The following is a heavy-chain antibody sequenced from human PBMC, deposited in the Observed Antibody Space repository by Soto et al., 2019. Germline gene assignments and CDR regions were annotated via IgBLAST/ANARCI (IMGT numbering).Heavy chain of an antibody. CDR2: ITTGNDYI. D-gene: IGHD6-19*01. CDR3: ARDSYISLFDS. CDR1: GFTLSSFS. V-gene: IGHV3-21*03. Sequence: GGSLRLSCVGSGFTLSSFSMSWVRQTPGKGLEWVSSITTGNDYISYADSVKGRFTISRDNAKNSLFLRINNLRAEDTALYFCARDSYISLFDSWGQGTLVTVSS. J-gene: IGHJ5*01.